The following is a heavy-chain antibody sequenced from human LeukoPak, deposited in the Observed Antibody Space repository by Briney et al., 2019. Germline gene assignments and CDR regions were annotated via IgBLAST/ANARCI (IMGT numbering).Heavy chain of an antibody. J-gene: IGHJ5*02. CDR2: IYYSGST. Sequence: SETLSLTCTVSGGSINSYYWSWIRQPPGKGLEWIGYIYYSGSTNYNPSLKSRVTISVDTSKNQFSLKLSSVTAADTAVYYCARGFGWFDPWGQGTLVTVSS. CDR1: GGSINSYY. V-gene: IGHV4-59*01. D-gene: IGHD3-16*01. CDR3: ARGFGWFDP.